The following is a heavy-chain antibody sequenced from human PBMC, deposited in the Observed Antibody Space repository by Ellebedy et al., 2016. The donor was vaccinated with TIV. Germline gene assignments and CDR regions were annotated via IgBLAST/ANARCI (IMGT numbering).Heavy chain of an antibody. V-gene: IGHV1-69*13. CDR1: GGTFSSYA. CDR3: ATYYDILTGYYKDASHDAFDI. J-gene: IGHJ3*02. D-gene: IGHD3-9*01. CDR2: IIPIFGTA. Sequence: ASVKVSCKASGGTFSSYAISWVRQAPGQGLEWMGGIIPIFGTANYAQKFQGRVTITADESTSTAYMELSSLRSEDTAVYYCATYYDILTGYYKDASHDAFDIWGQGTMVTVSS.